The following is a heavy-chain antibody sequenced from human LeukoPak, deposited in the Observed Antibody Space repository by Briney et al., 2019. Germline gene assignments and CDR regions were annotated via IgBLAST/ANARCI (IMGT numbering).Heavy chain of an antibody. CDR3: ARITVSAEDFQQ. D-gene: IGHD3-3*01. J-gene: IGHJ1*01. Sequence: PSETLSLTCAVSGYSISSNYYWGWIRQPPGKGLEWIGNVHHSGRTYYNPSLKSRVTISLDTSKNQFSLNLSSVTAADTAMYYCARITVSAEDFQQWGQGTLVTVSS. V-gene: IGHV4-38-2*01. CDR1: GYSISSNYY. CDR2: VHHSGRT.